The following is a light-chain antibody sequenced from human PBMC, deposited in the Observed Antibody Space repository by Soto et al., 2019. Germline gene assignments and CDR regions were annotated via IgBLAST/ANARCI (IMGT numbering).Light chain of an antibody. J-gene: IGLJ2*01. Sequence: QSVLTQPPSVSGAPGQRVTISCTGSSSNIGAGYDVHWYQQLPGTAPKLLIYGNSNRPSGVPDRFSGSKSGTSASLAITGLQAEDEADYYCQSYDSSLSAPLFGGGTQLTVL. CDR3: QSYDSSLSAPL. CDR1: SSNIGAGYD. V-gene: IGLV1-40*01. CDR2: GNS.